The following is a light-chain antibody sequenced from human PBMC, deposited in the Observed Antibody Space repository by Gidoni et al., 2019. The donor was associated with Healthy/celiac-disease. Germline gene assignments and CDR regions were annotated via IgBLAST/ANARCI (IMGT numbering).Light chain of an antibody. J-gene: IGLJ1*01. CDR3: SSYTSSSTRF. V-gene: IGLV2-14*01. CDR1: SSDVGGYNY. CDR2: EVS. Sequence: QSALTQPASVSGSPGQSITISCTGTSSDVGGYNYVSWYQQHPGKAPKLMIYEVSNRPSGVSNRFSGSTSGNTASLTISGLQAEDEADYYCSSYTSSSTRFFGTGTKVTVL.